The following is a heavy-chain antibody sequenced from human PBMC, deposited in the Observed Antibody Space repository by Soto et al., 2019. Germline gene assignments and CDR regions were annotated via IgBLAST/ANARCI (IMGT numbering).Heavy chain of an antibody. V-gene: IGHV3-23*01. CDR3: AKDPLRGSDKLD. Sequence: EVQLLESGGGLVQPGGYLRLSCAASGFTFSSYAMNWVRQAPGKGLEWVSAISGSVGSTYYADSVKGRFTISRDNSRNTVYLQMNSLRAEDTAVYYCAKDPLRGSDKLDWGQGTLVTVSS. CDR2: ISGSVGST. J-gene: IGHJ4*02. D-gene: IGHD3-3*01. CDR1: GFTFSSYA.